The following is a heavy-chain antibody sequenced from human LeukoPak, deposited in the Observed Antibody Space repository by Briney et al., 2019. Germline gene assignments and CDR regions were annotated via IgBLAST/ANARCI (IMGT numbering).Heavy chain of an antibody. J-gene: IGHJ5*02. D-gene: IGHD3-9*01. CDR3: ARGLGDFDWLPIDNWFDP. CDR2: IYYSGST. Sequence: SETLSLTCTVSGGSISSSSYYWGWIRQPPGRGLEWIGSIYYSGSTYYNPSLKSRVTISVDTSKNQFSLKLSSVTAADTAAYYCARGLGDFDWLPIDNWFDPWGQGTLVTVSS. V-gene: IGHV4-39*01. CDR1: GGSISSSSYY.